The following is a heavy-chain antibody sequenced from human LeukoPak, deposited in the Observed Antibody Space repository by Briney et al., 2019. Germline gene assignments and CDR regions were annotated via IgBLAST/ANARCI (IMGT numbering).Heavy chain of an antibody. Sequence: SQTLSLTCAVSGGSISSGGYSWSWIRQPPGKGLEWIGYIYHSGSTYYNPSLKSRVTISVDRSKNQFSLKLSSVTAADTAVYYCARQNSGSSVSPWGQGTLVTVSS. D-gene: IGHD3-10*01. CDR2: IYHSGST. CDR1: GGSISSGGYS. V-gene: IGHV4-30-2*01. CDR3: ARQNSGSSVSP. J-gene: IGHJ4*02.